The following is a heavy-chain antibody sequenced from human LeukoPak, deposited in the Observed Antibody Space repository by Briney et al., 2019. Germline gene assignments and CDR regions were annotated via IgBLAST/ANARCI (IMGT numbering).Heavy chain of an antibody. CDR2: IKQDGSEK. CDR3: ARDLNYFDY. CDR1: GFPFSSYA. J-gene: IGHJ4*02. V-gene: IGHV3-7*01. Sequence: GGPLRLSCAASGFPFSSYAMYWVRQAPGKGLEWVANIKQDGSEKYYVDSVRGRFTISRDNATNSLYLQMNSLRAEDTAVYYCARDLNYFDYWGQGTLVTVSS.